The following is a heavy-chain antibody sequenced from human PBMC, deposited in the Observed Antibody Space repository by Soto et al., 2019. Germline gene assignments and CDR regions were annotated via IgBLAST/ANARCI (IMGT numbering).Heavy chain of an antibody. CDR2: INHSGST. J-gene: IGHJ3*02. D-gene: IGHD3-16*02. CDR3: ASGKRRRLDYIWGSYRLNDAFDI. CDR1: GGSFSGYY. Sequence: SETLSLTCAVYGGSFSGYYWSWIRQPPGKGLEWIGEINHSGSTNYNPSLKSRVTISVDTSKNQFSLKLGSVTAADTAVYYCASGKRRRLDYIWGSYRLNDAFDIWGQGTMVTVSS. V-gene: IGHV4-34*01.